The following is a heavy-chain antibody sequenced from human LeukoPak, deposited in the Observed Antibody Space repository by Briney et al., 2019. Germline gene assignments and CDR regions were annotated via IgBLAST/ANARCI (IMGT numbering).Heavy chain of an antibody. V-gene: IGHV1-46*01. Sequence: ASVKVSCKASGYTFTSYRMHWVRQAPGQGLEWMGIINPGGGSTSYAQKFQGRVTMTRDTSTSTLYMDLSSLRSEDTAVYYCARRTDGYNYFDYWGQGTLVTVSS. CDR1: GYTFTSYR. CDR3: ARRTDGYNYFDY. CDR2: INPGGGST. J-gene: IGHJ4*02. D-gene: IGHD5-24*01.